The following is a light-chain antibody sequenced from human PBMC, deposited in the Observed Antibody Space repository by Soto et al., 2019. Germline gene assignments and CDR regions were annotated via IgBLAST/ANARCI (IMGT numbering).Light chain of an antibody. CDR2: DVS. V-gene: IGKV1-5*01. CDR1: QTISTW. CDR3: QHYHSYSNT. J-gene: IGKJ2*01. Sequence: DIQMTQSPSTLSASVGDRVTITCRASQTISTWLAWYQHKPGRHPKLLIFDVSTLGSGVPSRFRGSGSGTEFSLTSTNLQPDDFATYYCQHYHSYSNTFGQGTKLDIK.